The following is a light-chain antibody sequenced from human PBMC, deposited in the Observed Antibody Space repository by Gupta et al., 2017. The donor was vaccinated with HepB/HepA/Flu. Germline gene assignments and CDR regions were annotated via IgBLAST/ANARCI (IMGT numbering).Light chain of an antibody. Sequence: VLTHSPGTLSLSPGERATLSCRASQSVSSNYLAWYQQKPGQAPRLIIYGASSSATGIPDRFSGSGSVTDFTLISSRRETEDFAVYYWQQFGSSRTFGQGTKVEIK. CDR3: QQFGSSRT. CDR2: GAS. J-gene: IGKJ1*01. V-gene: IGKV3-20*01. CDR1: QSVSSNY.